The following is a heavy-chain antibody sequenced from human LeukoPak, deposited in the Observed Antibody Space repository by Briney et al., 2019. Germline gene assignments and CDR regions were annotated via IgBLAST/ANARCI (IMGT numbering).Heavy chain of an antibody. Sequence: GGSLRLSCAASGFIFDGYGMSWVRQAPGKGLEWVSVINWNGGSTGYADSVKGRFTISRDNAKNSLYLQMNSLRAEDTAVYYCAKDGCTNGVCKWFYYYMDVWGKGTTVTVSS. D-gene: IGHD2-8*01. CDR1: GFIFDGYG. CDR3: AKDGCTNGVCKWFYYYMDV. CDR2: INWNGGST. J-gene: IGHJ6*03. V-gene: IGHV3-20*04.